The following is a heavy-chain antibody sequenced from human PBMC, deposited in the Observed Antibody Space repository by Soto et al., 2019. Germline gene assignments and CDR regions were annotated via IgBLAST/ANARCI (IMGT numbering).Heavy chain of an antibody. V-gene: IGHV3-21*01. CDR2: ISSSSSYI. Sequence: GGSLRLSCAASGFTFSSYSMNWVRQAPGKGLAWVSFISSSSSYIYYADSVKGRFTISRDNAKNSLYLQMNSLRGEDTAVYYCARDPFPLVDCSGSSCYGPFDYWGQGTLVTVSS. CDR1: GFTFSSYS. CDR3: ARDPFPLVDCSGSSCYGPFDY. D-gene: IGHD2-2*01. J-gene: IGHJ4*02.